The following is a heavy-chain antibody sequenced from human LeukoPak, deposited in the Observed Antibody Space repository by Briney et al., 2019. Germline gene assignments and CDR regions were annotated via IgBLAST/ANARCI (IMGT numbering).Heavy chain of an antibody. CDR2: FIPTFGTA. J-gene: IGHJ6*03. CDR1: GGTLTSYV. V-gene: IGHV1-69*05. CDR3: ATGRGYSYGYESEDFYYMDV. D-gene: IGHD5-18*01. Sequence: SVKVSCKASGGTLTSYVLNWVRQAPGQGPEWLGGFIPTFGTANYAQRFQDRVTITTDKFTNTAYLELSRLTSDDTAVYYCATGRGYSYGYESEDFYYMDVWGKGTTVTVSS.